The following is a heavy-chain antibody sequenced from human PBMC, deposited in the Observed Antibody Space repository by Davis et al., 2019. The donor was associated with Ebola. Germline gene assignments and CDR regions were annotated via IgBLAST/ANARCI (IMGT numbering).Heavy chain of an antibody. CDR1: GGSFSGYY. CDR3: ARRRRGYQLSWDY. V-gene: IGHV4-34*01. D-gene: IGHD2-2*01. J-gene: IGHJ4*02. CDR2: INHSGST. Sequence: SETLSLTCAVYGGSFSGYYWSWIRQPPGKGLEWIGEINHSGSTNYNPSLKSRVTISVDTSKNQFSLKLSSVTAADTAVYYCARRRRGYQLSWDYWGQGTLVTVSS.